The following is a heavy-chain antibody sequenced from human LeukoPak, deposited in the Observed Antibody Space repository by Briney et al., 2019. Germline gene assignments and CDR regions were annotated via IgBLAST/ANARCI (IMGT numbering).Heavy chain of an antibody. CDR3: ARVGDENYFDY. Sequence: QSGGSLRLSCAASGFTFSSYAMHWVRQAPGKGLEWVAVISYDGSNKYYADSVKGRFTISRDNSKNALYLQMNSLRAEDTAVYYCARVGDENYFDYWGQGTLVTVSS. D-gene: IGHD3-16*01. CDR2: ISYDGSNK. V-gene: IGHV3-30-3*01. CDR1: GFTFSSYA. J-gene: IGHJ4*02.